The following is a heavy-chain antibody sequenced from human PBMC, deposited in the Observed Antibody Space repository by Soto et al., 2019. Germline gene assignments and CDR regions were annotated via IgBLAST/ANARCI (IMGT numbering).Heavy chain of an antibody. CDR2: IYYTGST. J-gene: IGHJ4*02. CDR1: GASISSDDHY. V-gene: IGHV4-30-4*01. D-gene: IGHD6-6*01. Sequence: TLSLTCAVSGASISSDDHYGTWIRQPPGKGLEWIGYIYYTGSTSYNPSLKSRVTISMDTSKNQFSLKVNSVTAADKAVYYCARDRSNSPDFFDFWGQGTLVTVYS. CDR3: ARDRSNSPDFFDF.